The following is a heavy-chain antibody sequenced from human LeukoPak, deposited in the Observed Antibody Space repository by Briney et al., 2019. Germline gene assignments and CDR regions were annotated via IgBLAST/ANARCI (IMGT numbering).Heavy chain of an antibody. Sequence: PSETLSLTCTVSGGSISSGGYYWSWIRQHPGKGLEWIGYIYYSGSTYYNPSLKSRVTISVDTSKNQFSLKLSSVTAADTAVYYCARTGTVTTDYWGQGTPVTVSS. D-gene: IGHD4-17*01. CDR3: ARTGTVTTDY. CDR2: IYYSGST. J-gene: IGHJ4*02. CDR1: GGSISSGGYY. V-gene: IGHV4-31*03.